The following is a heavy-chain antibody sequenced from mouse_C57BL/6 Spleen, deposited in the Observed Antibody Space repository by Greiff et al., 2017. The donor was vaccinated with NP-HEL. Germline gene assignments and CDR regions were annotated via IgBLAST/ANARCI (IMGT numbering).Heavy chain of an antibody. CDR2: IDPENGDT. CDR3: TTPYYGSSYGLAY. Sequence: VQLQQSGAELVRPGASVKLSCTASGFNIKDDYMHWVKQRPEQGLEWIGWIDPENGDTEYASKFQGKATITADTSSNTAYLQLSSLTSEDTAVYYCTTPYYGSSYGLAYWGQGTLVTVSA. CDR1: GFNIKDDY. V-gene: IGHV14-4*01. D-gene: IGHD1-1*01. J-gene: IGHJ3*01.